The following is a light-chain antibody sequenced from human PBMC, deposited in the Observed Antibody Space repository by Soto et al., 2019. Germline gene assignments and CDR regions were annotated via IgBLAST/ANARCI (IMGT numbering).Light chain of an antibody. J-gene: IGLJ3*02. Sequence: QSALTQPASVSGSPGQSITISCTGTSSDIGTYNFVSWYQQHPGKAPKLLIHEINNRPSGVSIRFSGSKSGNTASLTISGLQDEDEADYYCSSDTTTSTLMFGGGTKLTVL. CDR2: EIN. V-gene: IGLV2-14*01. CDR3: SSDTTTSTLM. CDR1: SSDIGTYNF.